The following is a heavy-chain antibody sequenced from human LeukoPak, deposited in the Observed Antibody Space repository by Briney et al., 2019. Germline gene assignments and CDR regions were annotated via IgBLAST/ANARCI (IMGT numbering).Heavy chain of an antibody. Sequence: VKISCTVSGYTFTDYYMHWGQQAPGNGLVWMGVVDPEDSETIYAEKFHDRATITADPTTDTAYKELSSLRAEDTAVYYCATSSDGSGLDYWGQGTLLTVSS. V-gene: IGHV1-69-2*01. J-gene: IGHJ4*02. CDR3: ATSSDGSGLDY. CDR1: GYTFTDYY. CDR2: VDPEDSET. D-gene: IGHD6-19*01.